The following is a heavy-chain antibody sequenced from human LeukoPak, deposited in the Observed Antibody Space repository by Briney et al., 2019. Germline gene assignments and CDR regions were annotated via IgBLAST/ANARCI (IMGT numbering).Heavy chain of an antibody. CDR2: ISSNGGST. CDR3: VEGYDSHVTDY. Sequence: GVSLRLSCSASGFTFSSSAMHWVRQAPRKGLEYVSAISSNGGSTYYADSVKGRFTISRDNSKSTLFLQMSSLRAEDTAVYFCVEGYDSHVTDYWGQGTLVTVSS. D-gene: IGHD3-10*01. CDR1: GFTFSSSA. J-gene: IGHJ4*02. V-gene: IGHV3-64D*09.